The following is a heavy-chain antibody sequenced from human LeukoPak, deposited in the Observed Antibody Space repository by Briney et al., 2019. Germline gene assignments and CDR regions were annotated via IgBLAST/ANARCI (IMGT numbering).Heavy chain of an antibody. CDR3: ARVNRMVPGYCSGGTCPGDY. CDR1: GFTFSSCG. Sequence: GGSLRLSCAASGFTFSSCGMNWVRQAPGKGLEWVSYISYSSSTIYYADSVKGRFTISRDNAKNSLYLQMNSLRAEDTAVYYCARVNRMVPGYCSGGTCPGDYWGQGTLVTVSS. V-gene: IGHV3-48*01. J-gene: IGHJ4*02. D-gene: IGHD2-15*01. CDR2: ISYSSSTI.